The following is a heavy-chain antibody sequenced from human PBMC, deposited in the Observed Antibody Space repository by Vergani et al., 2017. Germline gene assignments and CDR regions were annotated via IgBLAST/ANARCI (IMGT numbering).Heavy chain of an antibody. V-gene: IGHV3-23*01. J-gene: IGHJ4*02. CDR2: ISGSGGST. CDR1: GFTFSSYA. D-gene: IGHD2-2*01. Sequence: EVQLLESGGGLVQPGGSLRLSCAASGFTFSSYAMNWVRQAPGKGLEWVSTISGSGGSTYYADSVKGRFTISRDNSKNTLYLQMNSLRAEDTAVYFCAKRPAAGIDSWGQGTLVTVSS. CDR3: AKRPAAGIDS.